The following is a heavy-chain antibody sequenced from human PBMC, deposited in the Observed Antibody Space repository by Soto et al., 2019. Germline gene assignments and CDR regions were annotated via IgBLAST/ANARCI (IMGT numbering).Heavy chain of an antibody. CDR3: ARGRKQNFIAAPRGYYYGMDV. CDR1: GGSFSGYY. Sequence: SETLSLTCAVYGGSFSGYYWSWIRQPPGKGLEWIGEINHSGSTNYNPSLKSRVTISVDTSKNQFPLKLSSVTAADTAVYYCARGRKQNFIAAPRGYYYGMDVWGQGTTVT. V-gene: IGHV4-34*01. CDR2: INHSGST. D-gene: IGHD6-13*01. J-gene: IGHJ6*02.